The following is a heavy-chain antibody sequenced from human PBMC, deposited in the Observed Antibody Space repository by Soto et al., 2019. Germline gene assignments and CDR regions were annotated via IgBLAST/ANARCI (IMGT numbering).Heavy chain of an antibody. CDR3: ARTNYDFWSGYPYYYYGMDV. CDR2: INPNSGGT. V-gene: IGHV1-2*02. Sequence: GASVKVSCKASGYTFTGYYMHWVRQAPGQGLEWMGWINPNSGGTNYAQKFKGRVTMTRDTSISTAYMELSRLRSDDTAVYYCARTNYDFWSGYPYYYYGMDVWGQGTTVTVSS. CDR1: GYTFTGYY. D-gene: IGHD3-3*01. J-gene: IGHJ6*02.